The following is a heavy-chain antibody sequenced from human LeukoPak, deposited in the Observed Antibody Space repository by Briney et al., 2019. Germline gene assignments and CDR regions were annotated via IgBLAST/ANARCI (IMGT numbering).Heavy chain of an antibody. CDR2: INSDGSST. V-gene: IGHV3-74*01. Sequence: GGSRRLSCAASGFTFSSYWMHWVRQAPGKGLVWVSRINSDGSSTSYADSVKGRFTISRDNAKKTLYLQMNSLRAEDTGVYYCARSLRVRGVPDYMDVWGKGTTVTISS. D-gene: IGHD3-10*01. CDR3: ARSLRVRGVPDYMDV. CDR1: GFTFSSYW. J-gene: IGHJ6*03.